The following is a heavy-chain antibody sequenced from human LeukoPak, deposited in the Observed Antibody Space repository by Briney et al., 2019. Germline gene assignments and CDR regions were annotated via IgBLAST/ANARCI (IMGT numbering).Heavy chain of an antibody. D-gene: IGHD1/OR15-1a*01. V-gene: IGHV3-66*01. CDR3: ARDVIGNNFYGMDV. Sequence: GGSLGLSCAASGFTASTNYMTWVRQAPGKGLEWLSIIYSSGSTYYADSVKGRFTISRDNSKNTLYLQMNSLRADDTAVYYCARDVIGNNFYGMDVWGQGTTVTVSS. J-gene: IGHJ6*02. CDR1: GFTASTNY. CDR2: IYSSGST.